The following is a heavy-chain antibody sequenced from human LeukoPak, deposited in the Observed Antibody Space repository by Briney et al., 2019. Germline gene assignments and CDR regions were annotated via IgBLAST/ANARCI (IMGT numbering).Heavy chain of an antibody. CDR3: AKGVDYCSGGSCPADH. J-gene: IGHJ4*02. CDR1: GFTFSNYG. CDR2: ISYDGNNK. D-gene: IGHD2-15*01. Sequence: GGSLRLSCAASGFTFSNYGIHWVRQAPGKGLEWVAVISYDGNNKYYADSVKGRFTISRDNSKNTLFLQMNSLRAEDTAVYYCAKGVDYCSGGSCPADHWGPGTLVTVSS. V-gene: IGHV3-30*18.